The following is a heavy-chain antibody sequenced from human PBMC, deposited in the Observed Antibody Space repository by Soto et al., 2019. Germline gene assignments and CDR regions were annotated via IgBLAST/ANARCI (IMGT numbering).Heavy chain of an antibody. V-gene: IGHV3-23*01. J-gene: IGHJ4*02. CDR1: GFTFSSYA. CDR3: AKANNVLRFLEWGH. Sequence: GALRLSCAASGFTFSSYAMSWVRQAPGKGLEWVSAISGSGGSTYYADSVKGRFTISRDNSKNTLYLKMNSLRAEDTAVYYCAKANNVLRFLEWGHWGQGTLVTVSS. D-gene: IGHD3-3*01. CDR2: ISGSGGST.